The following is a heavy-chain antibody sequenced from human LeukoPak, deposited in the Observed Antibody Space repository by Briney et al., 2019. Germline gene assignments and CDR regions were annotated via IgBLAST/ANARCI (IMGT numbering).Heavy chain of an antibody. J-gene: IGHJ5*02. V-gene: IGHV4-34*01. CDR3: ARGIGPPLRYCSSTSCSYNWFDP. Sequence: TSETLSLTCAVYGGSFSGYYWSWIRQPPGKGLEWIGEINHSGSTNYNPSLKSRVTISVDTSKNQFSLKLSSVTAADTAVYYCARGIGPPLRYCSSTSCSYNWFDPWGQGTLVTVSS. D-gene: IGHD2-2*01. CDR2: INHSGST. CDR1: GGSFSGYY.